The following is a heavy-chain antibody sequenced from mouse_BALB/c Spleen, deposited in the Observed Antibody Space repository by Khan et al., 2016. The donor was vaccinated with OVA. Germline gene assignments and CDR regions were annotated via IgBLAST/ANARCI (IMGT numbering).Heavy chain of an antibody. CDR1: GYSITSDYA. Sequence: EVQLQESGPGLVKPSQSLSLTCTVTGYSITSDYAWNWIRQFPGNKLEWVGYISYSGRTSYNPSLKSRISITHDTSKNQFFLQLSSVTTEDTATYYCARSVTITTVVATDFDYWGQGTTLTVSS. D-gene: IGHD1-1*01. V-gene: IGHV3-2*02. CDR2: ISYSGRT. J-gene: IGHJ2*01. CDR3: ARSVTITTVVATDFDY.